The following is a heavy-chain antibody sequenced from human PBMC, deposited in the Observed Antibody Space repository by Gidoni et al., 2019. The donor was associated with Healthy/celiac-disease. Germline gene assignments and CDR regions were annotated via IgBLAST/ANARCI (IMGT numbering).Heavy chain of an antibody. CDR2: IYYSGST. Sequence: QVQLQESGPGLVKPSQTLSLTCTVSGGSISRGGYYWSWIRQHPGKGLEWIGYIYYSGSTYYNPSLKSRVTISVDTSKNQFSLKLSSVTAADTAVYYCARDRCGSCYSNWFDPWGQGTLVTVSS. J-gene: IGHJ5*02. CDR1: GGSISRGGYY. D-gene: IGHD2-15*01. CDR3: ARDRCGSCYSNWFDP. V-gene: IGHV4-31*03.